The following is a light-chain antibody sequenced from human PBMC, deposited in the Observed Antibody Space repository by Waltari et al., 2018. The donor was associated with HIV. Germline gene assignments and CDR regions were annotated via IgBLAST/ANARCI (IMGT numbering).Light chain of an antibody. CDR3: QSYDSGLGAYV. Sequence: QSVLTQPPSVSGAPGQRVTISCTGSSSNIGAGYDVHWFQQLPGTAPKLLIYGNTNRPSGGPDRCSGSESGTSASLPINGLEADDEADDYCQSYDSGLGAYVFGTRTKVTGL. J-gene: IGLJ1*01. V-gene: IGLV1-40*01. CDR1: SSNIGAGYD. CDR2: GNT.